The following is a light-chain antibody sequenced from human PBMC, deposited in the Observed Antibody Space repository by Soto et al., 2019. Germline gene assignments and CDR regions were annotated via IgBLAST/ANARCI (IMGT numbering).Light chain of an antibody. CDR3: QSYDTSLSGSV. CDR2: FND. CDR1: DSNIGAGYD. Sequence: QSVLTQPPSASGTPGQRVTISCSGSDSNIGAGYDVHWYQQVPGTAPKLLIYFNDRRPSGVPDRFSGSKSGTSASLAITGLQAEDEADYYCQSYDTSLSGSVFGGGTKLTVL. V-gene: IGLV1-40*01. J-gene: IGLJ2*01.